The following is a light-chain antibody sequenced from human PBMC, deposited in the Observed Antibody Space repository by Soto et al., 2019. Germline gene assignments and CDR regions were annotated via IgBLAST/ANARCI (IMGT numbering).Light chain of an antibody. CDR3: QRYNSAPRDT. J-gene: IGKJ4*01. Sequence: DIQMTQSPSSLSASVGDRVTITCRASQGISNYLAWYQQKPGKVPKLLIYGASTLQSGVPSRFSGSGSGTDFTLTISSLQPEDVATYYCQRYNSAPRDTFGGGTKVEIK. CDR2: GAS. CDR1: QGISNY. V-gene: IGKV1-27*01.